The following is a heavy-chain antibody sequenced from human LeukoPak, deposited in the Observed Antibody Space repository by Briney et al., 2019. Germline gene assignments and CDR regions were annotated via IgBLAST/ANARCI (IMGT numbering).Heavy chain of an antibody. V-gene: IGHV4-31*03. D-gene: IGHD2-15*01. J-gene: IGHJ6*02. CDR3: ALGYCSGGNCPYYSYGMDV. CDR1: GGSISTGGLF. Sequence: PSQTLSLTCTVSGGSISTGGLFWTWIRQHPGKGLEWIGYIYYSGATSYNPSLQSRLTMSVDTSKNQSSLKLSSVTAADTAVYYCALGYCSGGNCPYYSYGMDVWGQGTTVTVSS. CDR2: IYYSGAT.